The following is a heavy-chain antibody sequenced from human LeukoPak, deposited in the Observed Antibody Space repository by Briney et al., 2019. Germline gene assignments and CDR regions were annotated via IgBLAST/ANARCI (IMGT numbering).Heavy chain of an antibody. Sequence: SETLSLTCTVSGGSISSYYWSWIRQPPGKGLEWIGYIYYSGSTNYNPSLKSRVTISVDTSKNQFSLKLSSVTAADTAVYYCARRVRRWELGRAFDIWGQGTMVTVSS. D-gene: IGHD1-26*01. CDR2: IYYSGST. J-gene: IGHJ3*02. V-gene: IGHV4-59*12. CDR3: ARRVRRWELGRAFDI. CDR1: GGSISSYY.